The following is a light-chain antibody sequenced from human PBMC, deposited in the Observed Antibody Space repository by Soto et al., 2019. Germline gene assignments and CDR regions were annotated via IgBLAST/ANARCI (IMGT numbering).Light chain of an antibody. CDR3: SSYTSSSSWV. CDR1: SSDVGCYNY. Sequence: QSVLTQPASVSGSPGQSITISCTGTSSDVGCYNYVSWYQQHPGKAPKLMIYDVSNRPSGVSNRFSGSKSGNTASLTISGLQAEDEADYYCSSYTSSSSWVFGGGTKVTVL. V-gene: IGLV2-14*01. CDR2: DVS. J-gene: IGLJ3*02.